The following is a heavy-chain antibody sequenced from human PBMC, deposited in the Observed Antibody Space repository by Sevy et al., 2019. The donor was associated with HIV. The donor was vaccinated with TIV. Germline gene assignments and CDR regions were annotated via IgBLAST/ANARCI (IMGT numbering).Heavy chain of an antibody. V-gene: IGHV1-69*10. CDR3: ATALLNYYDSSGYYNFGGYFDY. CDR1: GGTFSSYA. Sequence: ASVKVSCKASGGTFSSYAISWVRQAPGQGLEWMGGIIPILGIANYAQKFQGRVTITADKSTSTAYMELSSLRSEDTAMYYCATALLNYYDSSGYYNFGGYFDYWGQGTLVTVSS. D-gene: IGHD3-22*01. CDR2: IIPILGIA. J-gene: IGHJ4*02.